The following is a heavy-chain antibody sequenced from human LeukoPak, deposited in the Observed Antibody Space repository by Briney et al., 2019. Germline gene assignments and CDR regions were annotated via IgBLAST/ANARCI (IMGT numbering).Heavy chain of an antibody. CDR3: ARVQVGTENYYYYYYMDV. J-gene: IGHJ6*03. CDR2: INHSGST. CDR1: GGSFSGYY. V-gene: IGHV4-34*01. D-gene: IGHD1-1*01. Sequence: SETLSLTCAVYGGSFSGYYWSWIRQPPGKGLEWIGEINHSGSTNYNPSLKSRVTISVDTSKNQFSLKLSSVTAADTAVYYCARVQVGTENYYYYYYMDVWGKGTTVTVSS.